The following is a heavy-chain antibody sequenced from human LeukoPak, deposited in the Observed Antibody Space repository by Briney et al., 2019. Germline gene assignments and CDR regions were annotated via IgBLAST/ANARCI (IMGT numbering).Heavy chain of an antibody. CDR2: IWYDGSNK. D-gene: IGHD4-17*01. V-gene: IGHV3-33*01. Sequence: GRSLRLSCAASGFTFSSYGMHWVRQAPGKGLEWVAVIWYDGSNKYYAGSVKGRFTISRDNSKNTLYLQMNSLRAEDTAVYYCARQPVTMGYYGMDVWGQGTTVTVSS. CDR3: ARQPVTMGYYGMDV. J-gene: IGHJ6*02. CDR1: GFTFSSYG.